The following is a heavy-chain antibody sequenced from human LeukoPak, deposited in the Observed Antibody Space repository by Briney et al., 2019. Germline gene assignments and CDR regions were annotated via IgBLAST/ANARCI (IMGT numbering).Heavy chain of an antibody. CDR1: GFTFSSYA. Sequence: GGSLRLSCAASGFTFSSYAMSWVRQAPGKGLEWVSAISGSGGSTYYADSVKGRFTISRDNSKNTLYMEMNSLRAEDTAVYYCAREVPYGDYGSGTPDYWGQGTLVTVSS. CDR2: ISGSGGST. CDR3: AREVPYGDYGSGTPDY. D-gene: IGHD4-17*01. J-gene: IGHJ4*02. V-gene: IGHV3-23*01.